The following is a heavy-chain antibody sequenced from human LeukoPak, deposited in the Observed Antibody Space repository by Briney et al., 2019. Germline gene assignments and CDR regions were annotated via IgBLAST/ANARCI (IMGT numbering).Heavy chain of an antibody. V-gene: IGHV3-23*01. J-gene: IGHJ4*02. CDR1: GFTFTSYA. Sequence: QSGGSLRLSCAASGFTFTSYAMNWVRQPPGKGPEWVSAISGSGGSTYYADSVKGRFTISRDNSKNTLYLQMNSLRAEDTAVYYCAKEATYYYDSSGYYSDYWGQGTLVTVSS. CDR3: AKEATYYYDSSGYYSDY. CDR2: ISGSGGST. D-gene: IGHD3-22*01.